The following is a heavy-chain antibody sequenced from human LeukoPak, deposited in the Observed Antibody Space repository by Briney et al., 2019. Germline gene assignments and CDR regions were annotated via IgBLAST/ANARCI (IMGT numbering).Heavy chain of an antibody. Sequence: PSETLSLTCTVSGGSISSYYWSWIRQPAGKGLEWIGRIYTSGSTNYNPSLKRRVTMSVDTSKNQFSLKLSCVTAADTAAYYCARELGIAAAGTSVFDYWGQGTLVTVSS. CDR2: IYTSGST. CDR3: ARELGIAAAGTSVFDY. CDR1: GGSISSYY. D-gene: IGHD6-13*01. V-gene: IGHV4-4*07. J-gene: IGHJ4*02.